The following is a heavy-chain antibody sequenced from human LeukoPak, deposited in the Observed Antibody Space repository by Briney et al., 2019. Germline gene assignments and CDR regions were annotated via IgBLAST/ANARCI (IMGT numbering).Heavy chain of an antibody. V-gene: IGHV1-2*02. CDR2: IHPKSGDT. CDR3: ASVTYSDFSEHDY. D-gene: IGHD3-22*01. CDR1: GYTFTAYY. J-gene: IGHJ4*02. Sequence: ASVKVSCKASGYTFTAYYIHWVRQAPGQGLEWMGWIHPKSGDTIYAKKFQGRVTMTRDTSIDTAYMQLNTLTSDDTAIYYCASVTYSDFSEHDYWGQGTWSPSP.